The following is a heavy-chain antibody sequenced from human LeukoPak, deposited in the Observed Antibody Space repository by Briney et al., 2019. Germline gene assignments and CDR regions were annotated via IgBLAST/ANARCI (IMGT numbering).Heavy chain of an antibody. CDR2: IYPGDSDT. V-gene: IGHV5-51*01. Sequence: GESLKISCKGSGYSFTSYWIGWVRQMPGKGLEWMGTIYPGDSDTRYSPSFQGQVTISADKSISTAYLQWNNLKASDTAMYYCATQNGYCSSTSCYLTWFDPWGQGTLVTVSS. J-gene: IGHJ5*02. CDR1: GYSFTSYW. D-gene: IGHD2-2*03. CDR3: ATQNGYCSSTSCYLTWFDP.